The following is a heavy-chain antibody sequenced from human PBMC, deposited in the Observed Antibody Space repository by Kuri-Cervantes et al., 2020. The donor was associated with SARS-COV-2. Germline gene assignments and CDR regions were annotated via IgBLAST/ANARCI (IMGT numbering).Heavy chain of an antibody. Sequence: SLKISCAASGFTFDDYAMHWVRQAPGKGLEWVSGISWNSGSIGYADSVKGRFTISRDNAKNSLYLQMNSLRAEDTAVYYCARDFKLRVEYSSSSQYFYYMDVWGKGTTVTVSS. D-gene: IGHD6-6*01. J-gene: IGHJ6*03. CDR3: ARDFKLRVEYSSSSQYFYYMDV. V-gene: IGHV3-9*01. CDR1: GFTFDDYA. CDR2: ISWNSGSI.